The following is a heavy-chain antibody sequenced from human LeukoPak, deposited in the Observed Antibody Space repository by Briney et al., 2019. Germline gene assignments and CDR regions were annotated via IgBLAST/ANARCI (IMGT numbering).Heavy chain of an antibody. V-gene: IGHV4-31*03. D-gene: IGHD3-22*01. CDR2: IYYSGST. J-gene: IGHJ3*02. CDR1: GGSISSGGYY. Sequence: SQTLSLTCTVSGGSISSGGYYWSWIRQHPGKGLEWIGYIYYSGSTYYNPSLKSRVTISVDTSKNQFSLKLSSVTAADTAVYYCARAPTTDYDSSIEGAFDIWGQGTMVTVSS. CDR3: ARAPTTDYDSSIEGAFDI.